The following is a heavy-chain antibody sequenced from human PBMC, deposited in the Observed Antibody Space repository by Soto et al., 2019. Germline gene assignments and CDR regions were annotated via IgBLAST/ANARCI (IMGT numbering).Heavy chain of an antibody. CDR3: VKVRGGFYTYYFDY. J-gene: IGHJ4*02. CDR1: GFILSNYA. D-gene: IGHD3-10*01. CDR2: ISGSGVST. V-gene: IGHV3-23*01. Sequence: EVQLLESGGGLEQPGGSLRVSCAASGFILSNYAMNWVRQTPGKGLEWVSGISGSGVSTYYADSVKGRFSISRDNSKNTLYLQMNSLRAEDTAIYYCVKVRGGFYTYYFDYWGQGTLVTVSS.